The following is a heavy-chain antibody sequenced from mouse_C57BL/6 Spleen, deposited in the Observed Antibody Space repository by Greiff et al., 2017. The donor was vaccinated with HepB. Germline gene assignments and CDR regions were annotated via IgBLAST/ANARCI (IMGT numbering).Heavy chain of an antibody. Sequence: VKLQESGAELVKPGASVKISCKASGYAFSSYWMNWVKQRPGKGLEWIGQIYPGDGDTNYNGKFKGKATLTADKSSSTAYMQLSSLTSEDSAVYFCARELRPPYAMDYWGQGTSVTVSS. D-gene: IGHD3-2*02. J-gene: IGHJ4*01. CDR3: ARELRPPYAMDY. CDR1: GYAFSSYW. CDR2: IYPGDGDT. V-gene: IGHV1-80*01.